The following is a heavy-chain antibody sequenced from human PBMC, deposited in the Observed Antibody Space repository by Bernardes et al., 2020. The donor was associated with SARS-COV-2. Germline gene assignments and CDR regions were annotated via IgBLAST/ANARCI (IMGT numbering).Heavy chain of an antibody. Sequence: GGSLRLSCAASGFTFSDYWMHWVRQAPGKGLEWVSRINNDGTTTTCADSVKGRFTISRDNSKNTLYLQMNSLRAEDTAVYFCARDRYGANDYWGQGTLVTVSS. CDR3: ARDRYGANDY. D-gene: IGHD4-17*01. V-gene: IGHV3-74*01. J-gene: IGHJ4*02. CDR1: GFTFSDYW. CDR2: INNDGTTT.